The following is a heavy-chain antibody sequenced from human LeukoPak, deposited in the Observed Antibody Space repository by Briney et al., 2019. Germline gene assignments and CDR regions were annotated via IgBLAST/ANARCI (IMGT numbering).Heavy chain of an antibody. CDR3: ARAEYSGSYYY. D-gene: IGHD1-26*01. V-gene: IGHV1-46*01. Sequence: EASVKVSCKASGYTFTGYYMHWVRQAPGQGLEWMGIINPSGGSTSYAQKFQGRVTMTRDMSTSTVYMELSSLRSEDTAVYYCARAEYSGSYYYWGQGTLVTVSS. CDR1: GYTFTGYY. CDR2: INPSGGST. J-gene: IGHJ4*02.